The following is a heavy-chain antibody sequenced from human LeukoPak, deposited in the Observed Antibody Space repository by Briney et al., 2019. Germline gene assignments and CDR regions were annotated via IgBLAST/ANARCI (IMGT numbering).Heavy chain of an antibody. CDR2: ISYDGSNK. Sequence: PGGSLRLSCAASGFTFSSYAMHWVRQDPGKGLEWVAVISYDGSNKYYADSVKGRFTISRDNSRNTLYLQMNSLRAEDTAVYYCARSGLSRFRFWGQGTLVTVSS. J-gene: IGHJ4*02. V-gene: IGHV3-30*04. D-gene: IGHD2/OR15-2a*01. CDR3: ARSGLSRFRF. CDR1: GFTFSSYA.